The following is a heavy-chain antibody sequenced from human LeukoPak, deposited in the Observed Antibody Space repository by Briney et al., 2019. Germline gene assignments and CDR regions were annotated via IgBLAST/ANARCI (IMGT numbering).Heavy chain of an antibody. D-gene: IGHD3-10*01. Sequence: SETLSLTCAVYGGSFSGYYWSWIRQPPGKGLEWIGEINHSGSTNYNPSLKSRVTISVDTSKNQFSLKLSSVTAADTAVYYCARGPVLLWFGDLGDWFDPWGQGTLVTVSS. V-gene: IGHV4-34*01. CDR2: INHSGST. CDR3: ARGPVLLWFGDLGDWFDP. CDR1: GGSFSGYY. J-gene: IGHJ5*02.